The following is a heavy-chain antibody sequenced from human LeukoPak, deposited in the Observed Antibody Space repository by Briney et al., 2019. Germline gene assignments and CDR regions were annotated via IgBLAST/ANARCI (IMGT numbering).Heavy chain of an antibody. J-gene: IGHJ2*01. V-gene: IGHV1-18*01. D-gene: IGHD1-26*01. CDR2: ISGYNGNT. CDR1: GYTFTSYG. CDR3: ARESGGSYDKYWYFDL. Sequence: GASVKVSCTASGYTFTSYGISWVRQAPGQGLEWMGWISGYNGNTNYAQNLQGRVTMTTDTSTSTVYMELSSLRSEDTAVYYCARESGGSYDKYWYFDLWGRGTLVTVSS.